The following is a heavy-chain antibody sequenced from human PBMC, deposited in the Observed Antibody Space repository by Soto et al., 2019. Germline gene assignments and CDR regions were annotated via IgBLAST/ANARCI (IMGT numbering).Heavy chain of an antibody. D-gene: IGHD7-27*01. CDR1: GFTVTTNY. CDR3: VTRIPAWVFDY. J-gene: IGHJ4*01. Sequence: EVRLVESGGGLTQPGGSLRLSCLASGFTVTTNYMGWVRQAPGRGLEWVSVMYPGGDIHYADSVKGRFTISRDTSENTLSLQLNSLSAEDTAVYFCVTRIPAWVFDYWGQGTLVTVSS. V-gene: IGHV3-53*01. CDR2: MYPGGDI.